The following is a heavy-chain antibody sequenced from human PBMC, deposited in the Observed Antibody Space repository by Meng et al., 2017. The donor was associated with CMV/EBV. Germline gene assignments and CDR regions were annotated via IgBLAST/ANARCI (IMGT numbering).Heavy chain of an antibody. D-gene: IGHD6-19*01. CDR3: ARGSDGYSSGWYRY. V-gene: IGHV4-34*01. CDR2: INHSGST. J-gene: IGHJ4*02. CDR1: GGSFSGYY. Sequence: SETLSLTCAVYGGSFSGYYWSWIRQPPGKGLEWIGEINHSGSTNYNPSLKSRVTIPVDTSKNQFSLKLSSVTAADTAVYYCARGSDGYSSGWYRYWGQGTLVTVSS.